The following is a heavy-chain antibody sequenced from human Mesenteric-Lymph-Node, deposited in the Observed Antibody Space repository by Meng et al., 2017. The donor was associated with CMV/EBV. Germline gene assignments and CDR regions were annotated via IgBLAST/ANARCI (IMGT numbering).Heavy chain of an antibody. CDR1: GGSFSGYY. V-gene: IGHV4-34*01. CDR3: ARVSPLWAYCGGDCPKYFQH. CDR2: INHSGST. J-gene: IGHJ1*01. D-gene: IGHD2-21*01. Sequence: SETLSLTCAVYGGSFSGYYWSWSRQPPGKGLEWIGEINHSGSTNYNPSLKSRVTISVDTSKNQFSLKLSSVTAADTAVYYCARVSPLWAYCGGDCPKYFQHWGQGTLVTVSS.